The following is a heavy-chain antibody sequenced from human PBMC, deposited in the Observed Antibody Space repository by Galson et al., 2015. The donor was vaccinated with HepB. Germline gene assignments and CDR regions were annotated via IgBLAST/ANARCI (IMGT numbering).Heavy chain of an antibody. V-gene: IGHV4-59*01. J-gene: IGHJ2*01. CDR3: ARVIAAAQSLGGRGAYWCFDL. Sequence: ETLSLTCTVSGGSISSYYWSWIRQPPGKGLEWIGYIYYSGSTNYNPSLKSRVTISVDTSKNQFSLKLSSVTAADTAVYYCARVIAAAQSLGGRGAYWCFDLWGRGTLVTVSS. D-gene: IGHD6-13*01. CDR2: IYYSGST. CDR1: GGSISSYY.